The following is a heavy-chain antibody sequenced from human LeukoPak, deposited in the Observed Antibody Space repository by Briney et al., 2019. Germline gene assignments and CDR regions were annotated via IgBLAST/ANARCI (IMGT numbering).Heavy chain of an antibody. CDR3: AKDTRFLARAVEKGWFDP. Sequence: PGGSLRLSCAASGFTFSSYGMHWVRQAPGKGLEWVAFIRYDGSNKYYADSVKGRFTISRDNSKNTLYLQMNSLRAEDTAVYYCAKDTRFLARAVEKGWFDPWGQGTLVTVSS. CDR1: GFTFSSYG. J-gene: IGHJ5*02. V-gene: IGHV3-30*02. CDR2: IRYDGSNK. D-gene: IGHD3-3*01.